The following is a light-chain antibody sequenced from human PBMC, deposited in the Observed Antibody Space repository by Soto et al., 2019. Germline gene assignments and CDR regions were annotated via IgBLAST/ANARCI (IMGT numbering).Light chain of an antibody. CDR3: QQYYSPPLS. J-gene: IGKJ4*01. V-gene: IGKV4-1*01. Sequence: DIVMTQSPDSLAVSLGERATIHCKSSHSVLNTSNNKTYLAWYQQKPGLPPKLLIYWASTREVGVPDRFRGSGSGTDFNLSINTLQAEDGAVYFCQQYYSPPLSFGGGTHVEIK. CDR2: WAS. CDR1: HSVLNTSNNKTY.